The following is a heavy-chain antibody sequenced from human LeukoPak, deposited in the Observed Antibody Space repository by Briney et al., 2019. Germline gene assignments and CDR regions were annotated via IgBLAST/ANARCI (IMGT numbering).Heavy chain of an antibody. V-gene: IGHV4-59*08. CDR3: ARQEADRGPHWYFDL. CDR2: IYYSGST. Sequence: SETLSLTCTVSGGSISSYYWSWIRQPPGKGLEWIGYIYYSGSTNYNPSLKSRVTISVDTSKNQFSLKLSSVTAADTAVYYCARQEADRGPHWYFDLWGRGTLVTVSS. D-gene: IGHD3-10*01. J-gene: IGHJ2*01. CDR1: GGSISSYY.